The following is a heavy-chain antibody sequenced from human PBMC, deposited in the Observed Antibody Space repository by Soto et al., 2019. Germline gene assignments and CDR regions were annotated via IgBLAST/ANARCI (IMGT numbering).Heavy chain of an antibody. Sequence: GGSLRLSCVASGFSFGSYALTWVRQAPGKGLEWVSTISGSDGKTFYADAVKGRFSISRDISQSTLYLQMNSLRADDTAIYYCARRIGYSYGLPDYWGQGTLVTVSS. J-gene: IGHJ4*02. CDR3: ARRIGYSYGLPDY. CDR1: GFSFGSYA. D-gene: IGHD5-18*01. CDR2: ISGSDGKT. V-gene: IGHV3-23*01.